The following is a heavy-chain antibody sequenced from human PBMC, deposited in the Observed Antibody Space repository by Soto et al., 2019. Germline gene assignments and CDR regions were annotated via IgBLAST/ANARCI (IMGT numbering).Heavy chain of an antibody. D-gene: IGHD6-19*01. CDR2: IYYSGST. CDR3: ARVGPAVAGLDYYYYMDV. Sequence: PSETLSLTCTVSGGSISSYYWSWIRQPPGKGLEWIGYIYYSGSTNYNPSLKSRVTISVDTSKNQFSLKLSSVTAADTAVYYCARVGPAVAGLDYYYYMDVWGKGTTVTVSS. CDR1: GGSISSYY. V-gene: IGHV4-59*01. J-gene: IGHJ6*03.